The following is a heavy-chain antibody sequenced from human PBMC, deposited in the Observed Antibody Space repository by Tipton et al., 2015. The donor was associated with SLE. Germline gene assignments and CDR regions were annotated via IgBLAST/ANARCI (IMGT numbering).Heavy chain of an antibody. CDR1: GVSISPYY. CDR3: ARGGRVGATWYYYYYYMDV. Sequence: TLSLTCSVSGVSISPYYWTWIRLPPGRGLEWIGYISDSGSSNYNPSLKSRVSISVHTSKNQFSLKLSSVTAADTAVYYCARGGRVGATWYYYYYYMDVWGKGTTVTVSS. CDR2: ISDSGSS. V-gene: IGHV4-59*01. D-gene: IGHD1-26*01. J-gene: IGHJ6*03.